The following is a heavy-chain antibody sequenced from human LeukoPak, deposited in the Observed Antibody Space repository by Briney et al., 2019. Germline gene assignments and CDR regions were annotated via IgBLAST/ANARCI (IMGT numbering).Heavy chain of an antibody. CDR3: AKDRSCINDVCHGDFDY. CDR1: GGSISNYH. J-gene: IGHJ4*02. CDR2: IHTSGST. Sequence: PSETLSLTCTVSGGSISNYHWSWIRQPAGKGLEWIGQIHTSGSTNYNPPHKSRVTMSIDTPENHLSLTIRSVTAEDTAVYYCAKDRSCINDVCHGDFDYWGQGTLVTVSS. D-gene: IGHD2-8*01. V-gene: IGHV4-4*07.